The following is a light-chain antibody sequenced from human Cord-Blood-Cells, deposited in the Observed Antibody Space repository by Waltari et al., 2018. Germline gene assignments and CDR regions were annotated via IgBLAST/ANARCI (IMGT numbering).Light chain of an antibody. CDR3: CSYAGSSTYV. J-gene: IGLJ1*01. V-gene: IGLV2-23*01. Sequence: ITISCTGTSSDVVSYNLVSWYQQHPGKAPKLMIYEGSKRPSGVSNRFSGSKSGNTASLTISGLQAEDEADYYCCSYAGSSTYVFGTGTKVTVL. CDR1: SSDVVSYNL. CDR2: EGS.